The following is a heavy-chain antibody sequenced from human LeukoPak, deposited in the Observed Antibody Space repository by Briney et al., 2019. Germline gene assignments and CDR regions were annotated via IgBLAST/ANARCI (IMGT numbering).Heavy chain of an antibody. Sequence: PGRSLRLSCAASGFTFDNYAMHWVRQAPGKGLEWVSAISGSGGSTYYADSVKGRFTISRDNSKNTLYLQMNSLRAEDTAVYYCAKDGSGDVWGKGTTVTVSS. CDR2: ISGSGGST. J-gene: IGHJ6*04. CDR1: GFTFDNYA. V-gene: IGHV3-23*01. D-gene: IGHD2-2*03. CDR3: AKDGSGDV.